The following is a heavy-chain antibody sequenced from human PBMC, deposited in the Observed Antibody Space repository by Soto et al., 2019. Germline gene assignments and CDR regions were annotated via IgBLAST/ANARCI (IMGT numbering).Heavy chain of an antibody. D-gene: IGHD3-10*01. CDR3: ASQTANFYGSGSYYLPFDY. Sequence: GASVKVSCTDSGYTFTSYGISWVRQAPGQGLEWMGWISAYNGNTNYAQKLQGRVTMTTDTSTSTAYMELRSLRSDDTAVYYCASQTANFYGSGSYYLPFDYWGQGTLVTVSS. CDR1: GYTFTSYG. J-gene: IGHJ4*02. V-gene: IGHV1-18*01. CDR2: ISAYNGNT.